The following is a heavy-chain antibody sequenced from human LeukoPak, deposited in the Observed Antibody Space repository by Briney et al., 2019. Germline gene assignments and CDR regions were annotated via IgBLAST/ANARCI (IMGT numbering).Heavy chain of an antibody. CDR3: AADTFLVVPAARGSYYYYGMDV. CDR1: GYTFTSYG. V-gene: IGHV1-18*01. J-gene: IGHJ6*02. D-gene: IGHD2-2*01. Sequence: ASVKVSCKASGYTFTSYGISWVRQAPGQGLEWMGWISAYNGNTNYAQELQGRVTMTTDTSTSTAYMELRSLRSDDTAVYYCAADTFLVVPAARGSYYYYGMDVWGQGTTVTVSS. CDR2: ISAYNGNT.